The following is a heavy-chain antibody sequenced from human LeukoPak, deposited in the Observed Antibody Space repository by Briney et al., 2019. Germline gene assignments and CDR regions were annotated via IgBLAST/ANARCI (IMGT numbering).Heavy chain of an antibody. CDR3: ARDPSRGYNYGYFDY. CDR2: INYSGST. J-gene: IGHJ4*02. V-gene: IGHV4-34*01. Sequence: PSETLSLTCAVDGGSFRGYSWTWIRQPPGKGLEWIGAINYSGSTNYNPSLKSRVTISLDTSNNQSSLKLRSVTAADTAVYYCARDPSRGYNYGYFDYWGQGTLGTVSS. D-gene: IGHD5-18*01. CDR1: GGSFRGYS.